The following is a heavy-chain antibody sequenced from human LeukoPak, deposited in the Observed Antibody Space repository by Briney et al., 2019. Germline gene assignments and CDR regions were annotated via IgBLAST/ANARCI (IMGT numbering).Heavy chain of an antibody. V-gene: IGHV1-2*02. Sequence: ASVKVSCKASGYTFTGYYIHRVRQAPGQGLEWMGWINPHSGDINYAQSFQGRVTMTRDTSISTVYMDLSRLRSDDTAVYYCAKDRGPQWWGSFDYWGQGTLVTVSS. CDR2: INPHSGDI. D-gene: IGHD3-16*01. CDR3: AKDRGPQWWGSFDY. CDR1: GYTFTGYY. J-gene: IGHJ4*02.